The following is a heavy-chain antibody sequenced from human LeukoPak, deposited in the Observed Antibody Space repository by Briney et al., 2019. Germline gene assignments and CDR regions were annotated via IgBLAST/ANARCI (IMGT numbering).Heavy chain of an antibody. Sequence: ASVKVSCKASGYTFTSYGISWVRQAPGQGLEWMGWISAYNGNTNYAQKLQGRVTMTTDTSTSTAYMEPRSVRSDDTAVYYGARDGLLNIGVVEPGWYWVDPWGQGTLVTVSS. CDR1: GYTFTSYG. CDR3: ARDGLLNIGVVEPGWYWVDP. CDR2: ISAYNGNT. J-gene: IGHJ5*02. V-gene: IGHV1-18*01. D-gene: IGHD2-15*01.